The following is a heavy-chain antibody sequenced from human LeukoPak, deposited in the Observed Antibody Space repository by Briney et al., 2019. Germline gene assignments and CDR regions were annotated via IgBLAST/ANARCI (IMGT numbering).Heavy chain of an antibody. D-gene: IGHD5-12*01. J-gene: IGHJ4*02. CDR3: ARGDYSGYEGPFDY. Sequence: SETLSLTCAVYGGSFSGYYWSWIRQPPGKGLEWIGEINHSGSTNYNPSLKSRVTMSVDTSKNQFSLKLSSVTAADTAVYYCARGDYSGYEGPFDYWGQGTLVTVSS. CDR1: GGSFSGYY. CDR2: INHSGST. V-gene: IGHV4-34*01.